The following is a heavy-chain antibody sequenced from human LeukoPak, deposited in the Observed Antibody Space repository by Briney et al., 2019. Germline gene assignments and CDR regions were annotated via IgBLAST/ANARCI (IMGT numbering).Heavy chain of an antibody. CDR2: ISGSGGST. Sequence: GGSLRLSCAASEFTFSSYAMSWVRQPPGKGLQWVSGISGSGGSTYYADSVKGRFTISRDNSKNTLYLQMNSLRAEDTAVYYCAKMVVTAIRGWFDPWGQGTLVTVSS. V-gene: IGHV3-23*01. D-gene: IGHD2-21*02. CDR3: AKMVVTAIRGWFDP. J-gene: IGHJ5*02. CDR1: EFTFSSYA.